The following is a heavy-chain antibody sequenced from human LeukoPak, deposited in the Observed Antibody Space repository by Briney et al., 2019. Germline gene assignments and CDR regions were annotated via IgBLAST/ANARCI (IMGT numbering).Heavy chain of an antibody. V-gene: IGHV4-34*01. CDR3: AIPGPGDYGGNSGSFDY. CDR2: INHSGST. J-gene: IGHJ4*02. D-gene: IGHD4-23*01. Sequence: SETLSLTCAVYGGSFSGYYWSWIRQPPGKGLEWIGEINHSGSTNYNPSLKSRVTISVDTSKNQFSLKLSSVTAADTAVYYCAIPGPGDYGGNSGSFDYWGQGTLVTVSS. CDR1: GGSFSGYY.